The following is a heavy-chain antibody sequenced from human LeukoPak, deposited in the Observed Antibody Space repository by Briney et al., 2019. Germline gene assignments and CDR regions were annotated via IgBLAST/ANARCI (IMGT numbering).Heavy chain of an antibody. CDR3: ARPDYGEFDY. V-gene: IGHV3-7*04. Sequence: GGSLRLSCAASGFTFSSYWMSWVPQAPGKGLEWVANIKQDGSAIYYVDSVKGRFTISRDNAKNSLYLQMNSLRAEDTAVYYCARPDYGEFDYWGQGTLVTVSS. CDR1: GFTFSSYW. J-gene: IGHJ4*02. D-gene: IGHD4-17*01. CDR2: IKQDGSAI.